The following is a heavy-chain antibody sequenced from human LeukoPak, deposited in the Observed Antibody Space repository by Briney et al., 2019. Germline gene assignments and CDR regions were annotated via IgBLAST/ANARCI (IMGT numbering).Heavy chain of an antibody. J-gene: IGHJ4*02. Sequence: GVSLRLSCAASGFTFRTYAMSWVRQAPGKGLEWVSVITGTGGGGNKTYYADSVRGRFSISRDDSKNVLFLQMNDLRVDDTAVYFCATTVTLDFWGQGTRVLVS. CDR3: ATTVTLDF. CDR1: GFTFRTYA. CDR2: ITGTGGGGNKT. D-gene: IGHD1-1*01. V-gene: IGHV3-23*01.